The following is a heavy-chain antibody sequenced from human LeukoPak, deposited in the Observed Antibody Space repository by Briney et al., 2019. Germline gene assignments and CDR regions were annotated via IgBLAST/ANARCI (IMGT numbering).Heavy chain of an antibody. CDR1: GFTFSNYG. CDR2: ISYDGSIS. D-gene: IGHD3-10*01. Sequence: GGSLRLSCAASGFTFSNYGMHWVRQAPGKGLEWVAVISYDGSISYYADSVKGRFTISRDNSKNTLYLQMNSLRAEDTAVYYCAKRHREVRTTYYFDYGGQGTLVTVSS. V-gene: IGHV3-30*18. CDR3: AKRHREVRTTYYFDY. J-gene: IGHJ4*02.